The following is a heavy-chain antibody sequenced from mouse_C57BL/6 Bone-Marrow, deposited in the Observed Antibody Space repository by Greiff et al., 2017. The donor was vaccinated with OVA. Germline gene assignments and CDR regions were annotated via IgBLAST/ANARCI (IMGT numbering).Heavy chain of an antibody. D-gene: IGHD6-2*01. CDR3: ARLVTMGDYYAMDY. Sequence: VHLVESGAELVRPGTSVKMSCKASGYTFTNYWIGWAKQRPGHGLEWIGDIYPGGGYTNYNEKFKGKATLTADKSSSTAYMQFSSLTSEDSAIYYCARLVTMGDYYAMDYWGQGTSVTVSS. V-gene: IGHV1-63*01. CDR1: GYTFTNYW. J-gene: IGHJ4*01. CDR2: IYPGGGYT.